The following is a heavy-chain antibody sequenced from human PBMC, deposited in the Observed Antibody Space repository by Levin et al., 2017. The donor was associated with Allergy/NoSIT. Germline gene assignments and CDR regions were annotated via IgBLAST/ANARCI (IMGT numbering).Heavy chain of an antibody. CDR2: ISYDGSNK. D-gene: IGHD2-15*01. Sequence: GESLKISCAASGFTFSNYGMHWVRQAPGKGLEWVAVISYDGSNKYYADSVKGRFTISRDNSKSTLYLQMNSLRAEDTAVYYCAKDSASLLVIAAIVSFLDYWGQGTLVPVSS. CDR3: AKDSASLLVIAAIVSFLDY. V-gene: IGHV3-30*18. CDR1: GFTFSNYG. J-gene: IGHJ4*02.